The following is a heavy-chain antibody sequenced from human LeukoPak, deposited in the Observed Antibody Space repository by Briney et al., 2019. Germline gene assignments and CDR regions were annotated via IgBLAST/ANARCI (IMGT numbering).Heavy chain of an antibody. CDR2: ISAYNGNT. D-gene: IGHD5-18*01. V-gene: IGHV1-18*01. CDR3: ARDGYSYGSRLYYYYYYMDV. Sequence: ASVKVSCKASGGTFSSYAISWVRQAPGQGLEWMGWISAYNGNTNYAQKLQGRVTMTTDTSTSTAYMELRSLRSDDTAVYYCARDGYSYGSRLYYYYYYMDVWGKGTTVTVSS. CDR1: GGTFSSYA. J-gene: IGHJ6*03.